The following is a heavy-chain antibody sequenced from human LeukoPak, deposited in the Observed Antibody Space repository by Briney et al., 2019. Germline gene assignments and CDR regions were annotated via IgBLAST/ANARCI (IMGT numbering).Heavy chain of an antibody. CDR2: INPDGGNT. D-gene: IGHD4-4*01. V-gene: IGHV1-46*01. J-gene: IGHJ4*02. CDR1: GYTFTAGYY. CDR3: ARLDYSKLDY. Sequence: RASVTVSCKASGYTFTAGYYIHWVRRAPGQGLEWMGIINPDGGNTRYAQKFQGRVTITRDTSTSTVYMELSSLRSEDTAVYYCARLDYSKLDYWGQGTLVTVSS.